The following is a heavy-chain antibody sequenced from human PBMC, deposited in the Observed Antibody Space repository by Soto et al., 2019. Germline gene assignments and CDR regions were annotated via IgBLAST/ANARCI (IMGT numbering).Heavy chain of an antibody. D-gene: IGHD3-10*01. CDR1: GGSFSGYY. V-gene: IGHV4-34*01. CDR2: INHSGST. J-gene: IGHJ6*02. CDR3: ASQTDLWFGELFSHYYYGMDV. Sequence: SETLSLTCAVYGGSFSGYYWSWIRQPPGKGLEWIGEINHSGSTNYNPSLKSRVTISVDTSKNQFSLKLSSVTAADTSVYYCASQTDLWFGELFSHYYYGMDVWGQGTTVTVSS.